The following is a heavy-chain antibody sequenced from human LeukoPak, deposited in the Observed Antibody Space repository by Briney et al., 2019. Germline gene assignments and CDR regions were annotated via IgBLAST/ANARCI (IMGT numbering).Heavy chain of an antibody. CDR2: ISGSGGST. Sequence: GGSLRLSCAASGFTFSSYAMSWVRQAPGKGLEWVSAISGSGGSTYYADSVKGRFIISRDNSKNTLYLQMNSLRAEDTAVYYCAKDLQVGATQFWWYFDLWGRGTLVTVSS. CDR1: GFTFSSYA. CDR3: AKDLQVGATQFWWYFDL. V-gene: IGHV3-23*01. D-gene: IGHD1-26*01. J-gene: IGHJ2*01.